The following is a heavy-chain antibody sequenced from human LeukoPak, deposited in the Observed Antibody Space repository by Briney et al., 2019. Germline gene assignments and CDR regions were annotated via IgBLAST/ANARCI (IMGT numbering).Heavy chain of an antibody. CDR3: ARDSRPMYCSGGSCYPTFDY. CDR1: GGSFSGYY. CDR2: IYYSGST. J-gene: IGHJ4*02. V-gene: IGHV4-59*01. D-gene: IGHD2-15*01. Sequence: SETLSLTCAVYGGSFSGYYWSWIRQPPGKGLEWIGYIYYSGSTNYNPSLKSRVTISVDTSKNQFSLKLSSVTAADTAVYYCARDSRPMYCSGGSCYPTFDYWGQGTLVTVSS.